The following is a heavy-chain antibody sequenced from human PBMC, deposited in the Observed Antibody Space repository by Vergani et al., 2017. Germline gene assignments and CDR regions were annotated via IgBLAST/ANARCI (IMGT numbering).Heavy chain of an antibody. J-gene: IGHJ5*02. D-gene: IGHD3-22*01. CDR3: ARDPGDDKIGP. CDR2: IYRSGDT. CDR1: GFTVSKNY. Sequence: VQLVESGGGVVQPGTSLRLSCEASGFTVSKNYLSWVRQAAGKGLEWVSVIYRSGDTYYADSVKGRFTISRDDSKNTVYLQMNSLRIEDTAMYYCARDPGDDKIGPWGQGTLVTVSS. V-gene: IGHV3-66*02.